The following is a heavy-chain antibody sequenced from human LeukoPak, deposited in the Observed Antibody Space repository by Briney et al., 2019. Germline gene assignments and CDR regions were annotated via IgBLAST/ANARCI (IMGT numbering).Heavy chain of an antibody. V-gene: IGHV4-59*08. CDR2: VYNSGDT. D-gene: IGHD3-16*01. CDR1: GGSISSYY. J-gene: IGHJ2*01. Sequence: LETLSLTCTVSGGSISSYYWSWIRQSPGKGLEWVGYVYNSGDTSKNPSLKSRVTILLDTSKNQCSLKLTSVSAADTAVYYCARLKLGAYFDLWGRGTLVTVSS. CDR3: ARLKLGAYFDL.